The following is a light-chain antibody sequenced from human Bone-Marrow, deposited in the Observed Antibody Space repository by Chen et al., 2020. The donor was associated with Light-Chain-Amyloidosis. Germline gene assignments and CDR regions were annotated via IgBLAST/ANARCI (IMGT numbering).Light chain of an antibody. Sequence: SYVLTQPSSVSVAPGQTATIACGGNNIGSTSVHWYQQTPGQAPLLVVYDDSDQPSGIPERLCGSNSGNTATLTSSRVEAGDEADYYCQVWDRSSDRPVFGGGTKLTVL. CDR1: NIGSTS. CDR3: QVWDRSSDRPV. CDR2: DDS. J-gene: IGLJ3*02. V-gene: IGLV3-21*02.